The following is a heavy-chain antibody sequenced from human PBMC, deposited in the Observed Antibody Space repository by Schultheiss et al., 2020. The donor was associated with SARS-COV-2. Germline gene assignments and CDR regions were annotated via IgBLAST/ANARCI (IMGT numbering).Heavy chain of an antibody. CDR2: IYYSGST. V-gene: IGHV4-31*03. CDR1: AGSMSNGDYY. Sequence: SETLSLTCTVSAGSMSNGDYYWSWIRQHPGKGLEWIGYIYYSGSTYYNPSLKSRVTISVDTSKNQFSLKLSSVTAADTAVYYCARGLEAGIYWGQGTLVTVSS. J-gene: IGHJ4*02. D-gene: IGHD1-14*01. CDR3: ARGLEAGIY.